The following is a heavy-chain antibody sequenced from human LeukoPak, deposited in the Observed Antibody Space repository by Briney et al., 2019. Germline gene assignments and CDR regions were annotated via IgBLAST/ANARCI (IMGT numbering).Heavy chain of an antibody. J-gene: IGHJ4*02. CDR3: ARSSGYGFDY. D-gene: IGHD3-22*01. V-gene: IGHV4-30-2*01. CDR1: GGSISSGGYS. Sequence: NPSETLSLTCAVSGGSISSGGYSWSWIRQPPGKGLEWIGYIYHSGSTYYSPSLKSRVTISVDRSKNQFSLKLSSVTAADTAVYYCARSSGYGFDYWGQGTLVTVSS. CDR2: IYHSGST.